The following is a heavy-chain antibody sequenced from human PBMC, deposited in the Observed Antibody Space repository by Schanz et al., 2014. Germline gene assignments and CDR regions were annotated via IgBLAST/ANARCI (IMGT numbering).Heavy chain of an antibody. Sequence: QVQLVQSGAEVKKPGSSMKVSCKASGGTFSTYPINWLRQAPGQDLEWMGRIIPIHGIVNYAQRFQDRVRITADKATSAAYMELSSLRSDDTAVYYCARGCGTEDVLDIWGQGTILTVSS. V-gene: IGHV1-69*02. CDR2: IIPIHGIV. CDR1: GGTFSTYP. D-gene: IGHD1-1*01. J-gene: IGHJ3*02. CDR3: ARGCGTEDVLDI.